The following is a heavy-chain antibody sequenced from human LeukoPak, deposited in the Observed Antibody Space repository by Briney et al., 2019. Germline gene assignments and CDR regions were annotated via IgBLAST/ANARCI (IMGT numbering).Heavy chain of an antibody. V-gene: IGHV3-23*01. D-gene: IGHD3-22*01. Sequence: GGSLRLSCAASGFTFSSYGMSWVRQAPGKGLEWVSAISGSGGSTYYADSVKGRFTISRDNSKNTLYLQMNSLRAEDTAVYYCAKGSYDSTVYYWYYFDYWGQGTLVTVSS. CDR2: ISGSGGST. CDR1: GFTFSSYG. J-gene: IGHJ4*02. CDR3: AKGSYDSTVYYWYYFDY.